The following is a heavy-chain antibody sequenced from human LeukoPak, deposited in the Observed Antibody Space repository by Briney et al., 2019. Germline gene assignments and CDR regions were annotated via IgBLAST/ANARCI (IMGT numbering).Heavy chain of an antibody. CDR3: ARGRLLWFGELLSHGAFDI. CDR2: MNPNSGNT. J-gene: IGHJ3*02. V-gene: IGHV1-8*01. CDR1: GYTFTSYD. Sequence: GASVKVSCKASGYTFTSYDINWVRQATGQGLEWMGWMNPNSGNTGYAQKFQGRVTTTRNTSISTAYMELSSLRSEDTAVYYCARGRLLWFGELLSHGAFDIWGQGTMVTVSS. D-gene: IGHD3-10*01.